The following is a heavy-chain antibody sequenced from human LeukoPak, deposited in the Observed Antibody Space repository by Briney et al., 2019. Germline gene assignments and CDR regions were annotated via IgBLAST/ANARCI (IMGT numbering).Heavy chain of an antibody. CDR1: GGSISSYY. D-gene: IGHD2-2*01. V-gene: IGHV4-59*01. Sequence: SETLSLTCTVSGGSISSYYWSWIRQPPGKGLEWIGYINYSGSTNYNPSLKSRVTISVDTSKNQFSLKLSSVTAADTAVYYCARSDRYTYCSSTSCYQGDNAFDIWGQGTMVTVSS. CDR3: ARSDRYTYCSSTSCYQGDNAFDI. CDR2: INYSGST. J-gene: IGHJ3*02.